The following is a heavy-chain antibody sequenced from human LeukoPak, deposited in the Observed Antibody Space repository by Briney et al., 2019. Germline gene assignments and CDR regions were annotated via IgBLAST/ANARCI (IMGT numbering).Heavy chain of an antibody. CDR2: IRYDGSNE. CDR1: GFTFSSHG. CDR3: VRDNDFWSGYYSPTRGYFDH. Sequence: GGSLRLSCAASGFTFSSHGMHWVRQAPGRGLEWVSFIRYDGSNEYYGDSVKGRFTISRDNSKNTLYMQMNSLRGEDTAVYYCVRDNDFWSGYYSPTRGYFDHWGQGTLVTVSS. J-gene: IGHJ4*02. V-gene: IGHV3-30*02. D-gene: IGHD3-3*01.